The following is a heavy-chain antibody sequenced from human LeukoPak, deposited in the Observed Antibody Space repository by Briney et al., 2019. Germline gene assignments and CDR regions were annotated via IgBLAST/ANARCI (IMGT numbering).Heavy chain of an antibody. Sequence: ASVKVSCKASGYTFTSYDLNWVRQATGQGLEWMGWMNPNSGNTGYAQKFQGRVTITRNTSISTAYMELSSLRSEDTAVYYCARGRRYCSGGSCVPTTYYMDVWGKGTTVTVSS. CDR1: GYTFTSYD. J-gene: IGHJ6*03. D-gene: IGHD2-15*01. V-gene: IGHV1-8*03. CDR3: ARGRRYCSGGSCVPTTYYMDV. CDR2: MNPNSGNT.